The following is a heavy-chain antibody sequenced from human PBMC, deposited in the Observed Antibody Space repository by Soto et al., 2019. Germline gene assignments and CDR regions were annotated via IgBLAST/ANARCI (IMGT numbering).Heavy chain of an antibody. V-gene: IGHV1-69*06. CDR2: IIPIFGTA. J-gene: IGHJ4*02. Sequence: SVKVSCKASGGTFSSYAISWVRQAPGQGLEWMGGIIPIFGTANHAQKFQGRVTITADKSTSTAYMELSSLRSEDTAVYYCARDRYYYDSSGYYDLDYWGQGTLVTVSS. D-gene: IGHD3-22*01. CDR3: ARDRYYYDSSGYYDLDY. CDR1: GGTFSSYA.